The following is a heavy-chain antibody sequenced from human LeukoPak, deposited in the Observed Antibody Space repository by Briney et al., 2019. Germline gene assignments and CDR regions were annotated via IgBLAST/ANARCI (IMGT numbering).Heavy chain of an antibody. D-gene: IGHD6-19*01. V-gene: IGHV3-72*01. J-gene: IGHJ4*02. CDR1: GFTFSDAW. Sequence: GGSLRLSCEGSGFTFSDAWMNWVRQAPGKGLEWVGRSRNKAKSYTTEYAASVKGRFTISRDDSKNSLYLQMNSLKTEDTAVYYCVRVGSVAGSDYLDYWGQGTLVTVSS. CDR2: SRNKAKSYTT. CDR3: VRVGSVAGSDYLDY.